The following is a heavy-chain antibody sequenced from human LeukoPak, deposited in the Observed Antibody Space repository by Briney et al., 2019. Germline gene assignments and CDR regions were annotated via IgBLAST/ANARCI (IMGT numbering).Heavy chain of an antibody. CDR3: ARRGWFDP. V-gene: IGHV1-8*01. Sequence: ASVTVSFTASGYTFTIYDINWVRQAPGQGLEWMGWMSPNSGNTGYAQKFQGRGTMTRNTSISTAYMELSSLRSEDTAVYYCARRGWFDPWGQGTLVTVSS. CDR1: GYTFTIYD. J-gene: IGHJ5*02. CDR2: MSPNSGNT.